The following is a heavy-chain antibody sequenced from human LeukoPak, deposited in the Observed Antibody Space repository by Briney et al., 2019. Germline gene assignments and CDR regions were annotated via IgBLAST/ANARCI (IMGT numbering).Heavy chain of an antibody. CDR2: IYYSGST. CDR1: GGSISSYY. V-gene: IGHV4-59*12. CDR3: ARDSTYYYDSSGESNLDY. J-gene: IGHJ4*02. D-gene: IGHD3-22*01. Sequence: PSETLSLTCTVSGGSISSYYWSWIRQPPGKGLEWIGYIYYSGSTNYNPSLKSRVTISVDTSKNQFSLKLSSVTAADTAVYYCARDSTYYYDSSGESNLDYWGQGTLVTVSS.